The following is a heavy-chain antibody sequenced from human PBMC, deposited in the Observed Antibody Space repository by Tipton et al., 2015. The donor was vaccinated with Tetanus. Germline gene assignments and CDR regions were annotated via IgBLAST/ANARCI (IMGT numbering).Heavy chain of an antibody. J-gene: IGHJ1*01. D-gene: IGHD2-8*01. CDR2: THYSGNT. V-gene: IGHV4-61*05. CDR1: GGSISGSSYY. Sequence: TLSLTCTVSGGSISGSSYYWGWIRQPPGKGLEWIGHTHYSGNTNYNSSLWSRVTISLDTSKNQFSLKLSSVTAADTAVYYCVANDGGLEHGQHWGQGTLVTVSS. CDR3: VANDGGLEHGQH.